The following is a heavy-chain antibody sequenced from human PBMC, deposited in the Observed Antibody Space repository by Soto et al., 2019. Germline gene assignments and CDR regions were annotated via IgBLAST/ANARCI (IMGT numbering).Heavy chain of an antibody. CDR2: ISAHNGNT. J-gene: IGHJ4*02. CDR3: ARGRYGDY. Sequence: QVHLVQSGAEVKKPGASVKVSCKGSGYAFTTYGITWVRQAPGQGLEWMGWISAHNGNTNYAQKLQGRVTVTRDTSTRTAYMELRSLRSYDTAVYSWARGRYGDYWGQGALVTVSS. D-gene: IGHD1-1*01. CDR1: GYAFTTYG. V-gene: IGHV1-18*01.